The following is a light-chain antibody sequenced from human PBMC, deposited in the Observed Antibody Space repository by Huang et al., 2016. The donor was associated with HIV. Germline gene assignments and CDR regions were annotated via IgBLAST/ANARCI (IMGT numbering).Light chain of an antibody. J-gene: IGKJ4*01. CDR3: QQRSNWPLALT. CDR2: DAS. V-gene: IGKV3-11*01. CDR1: QSVSSY. Sequence: EIVLTQSPATLSLSPGERATLSCRASQSVSSYLAWYQPKPGQAPRLLIYDASNRATGIPARFSGSGSGTDFTLTISSLEPEDFAVYYCQQRSNWPLALTFGGGTKVEIK.